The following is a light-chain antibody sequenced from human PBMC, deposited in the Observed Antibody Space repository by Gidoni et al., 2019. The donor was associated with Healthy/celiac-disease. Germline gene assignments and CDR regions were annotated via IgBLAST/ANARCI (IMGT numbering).Light chain of an antibody. J-gene: IGKJ4*01. CDR3: QRGLT. Sequence: IQLTQSPSSLSASVGDRVTITCRASQGISSYLAWYQQKPGKAPKLLIYAASTLQSGVPSRFSGSGSGTDFTLTISSLQPEDFATYYCQRGLTFGGGTKVEIK. CDR1: QGISSY. V-gene: IGKV1-9*01. CDR2: AAS.